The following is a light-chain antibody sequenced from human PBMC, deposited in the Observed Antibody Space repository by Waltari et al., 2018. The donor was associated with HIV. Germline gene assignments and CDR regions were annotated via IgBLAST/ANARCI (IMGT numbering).Light chain of an antibody. V-gene: IGKV1-39*01. Sequence: DNQMTQSPSSLCAPIGDRITITCRARQNKSKFLSWYQQKPGQAPSLLIYDASSRQSGVPSRFSGSGSGTDFTLTISSLQVEDFATYYCLQCFTAPLTFGPGTKLDIK. CDR1: QNKSKF. CDR3: LQCFTAPLT. J-gene: IGKJ3*01. CDR2: DAS.